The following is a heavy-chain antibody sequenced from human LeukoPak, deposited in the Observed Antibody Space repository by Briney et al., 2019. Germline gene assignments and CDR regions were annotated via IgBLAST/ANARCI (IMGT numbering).Heavy chain of an antibody. Sequence: ASVKVSCKASGYTFTGYYMHWVRPAPGQGLEWMGWINPNSGGTNYAQKFQGRVTMTRDTSISTAYMELSRLRSDDTAVYYCARVQVRGVIITSLGYWGQGTLVTVSS. J-gene: IGHJ4*02. CDR1: GYTFTGYY. D-gene: IGHD3-10*01. CDR2: INPNSGGT. V-gene: IGHV1-2*02. CDR3: ARVQVRGVIITSLGY.